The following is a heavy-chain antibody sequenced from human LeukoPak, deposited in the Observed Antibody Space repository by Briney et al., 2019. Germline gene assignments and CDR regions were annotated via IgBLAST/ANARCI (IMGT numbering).Heavy chain of an antibody. Sequence: PSETLSLTCTVSGGSITSRSYYWGWIRQPPGKGLEWIGSIFYSGSTYYNPSLMSRVTISVDTSKNQFSLKLSSVTAADTAVYYCASAPNKSGLRWFDPWGQGTLVTVSS. CDR3: ASAPNKSGLRWFDP. V-gene: IGHV4-39*01. CDR1: GGSITSRSYY. D-gene: IGHD1/OR15-1a*01. J-gene: IGHJ5*02. CDR2: IFYSGST.